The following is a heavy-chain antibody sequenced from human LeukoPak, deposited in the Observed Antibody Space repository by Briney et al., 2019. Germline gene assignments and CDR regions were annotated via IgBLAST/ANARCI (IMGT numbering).Heavy chain of an antibody. CDR3: AREPGTDYWKYYFDY. Sequence: PGGSLRLSCVGSGFRFSFYGMHWVRQAPGMGLEWVSVIYSGGTTYYADSVKGRFTISRDNSKNMLYLQMNSLRAEDTAVYYCAREPGTDYWKYYFDYWGQGTLVTVSS. V-gene: IGHV3-53*01. CDR2: IYSGGTT. CDR1: GFRFSFYG. D-gene: IGHD3/OR15-3a*01. J-gene: IGHJ4*02.